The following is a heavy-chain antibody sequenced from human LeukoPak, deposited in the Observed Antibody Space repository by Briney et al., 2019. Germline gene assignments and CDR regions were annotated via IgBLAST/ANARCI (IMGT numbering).Heavy chain of an antibody. CDR2: INHSGST. V-gene: IGHV4-34*01. D-gene: IGHD3-22*01. CDR1: GGSFSGYY. Sequence: PSETLSLTCAVYGGSFSGYYWSWIRQPPGKGLEWIGEINHSGSTNYNPSLKSRVTISVDTSKNQFSLKLSSVTAADTAVCYCARATSYSSGSNWGQGTLVTVSS. CDR3: ARATSYSSGSN. J-gene: IGHJ4*02.